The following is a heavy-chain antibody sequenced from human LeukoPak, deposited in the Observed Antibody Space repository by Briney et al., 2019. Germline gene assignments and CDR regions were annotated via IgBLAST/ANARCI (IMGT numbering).Heavy chain of an antibody. V-gene: IGHV4-30-4*01. CDR2: IYYSGSS. J-gene: IGHJ4*02. CDR3: ARIYYDDQYYFDY. Sequence: SQTLSLTCTVSGGSISSGDYYCNWIRQPPGKGLEWIGYIYYSGSSYYNPSLKSRVRMSVDTSKNQFSLKLSSVTAADTALYYCARIYYDDQYYFDYWGQGTLVTVSS. CDR1: GGSISSGDYY. D-gene: IGHD3-22*01.